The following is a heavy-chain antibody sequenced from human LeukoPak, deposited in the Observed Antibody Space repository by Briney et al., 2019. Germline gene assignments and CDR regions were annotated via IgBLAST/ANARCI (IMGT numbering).Heavy chain of an antibody. CDR2: ISWNSGSI. CDR3: ASSYYDNSRAFDY. J-gene: IGHJ4*02. Sequence: QPGGSLRLSCAASGFTFDDYAMHWVRQAPGKGLEWVSGISWNSGSIGYADSVKGRFTISRDNAKNSLYLQMNSLRAEDTALYYCASSYYDNSRAFDYWGQGTLVTVSS. CDR1: GFTFDDYA. D-gene: IGHD1-26*01. V-gene: IGHV3-9*01.